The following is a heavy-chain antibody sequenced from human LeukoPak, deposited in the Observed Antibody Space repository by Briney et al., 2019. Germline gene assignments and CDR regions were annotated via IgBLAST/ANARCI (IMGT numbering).Heavy chain of an antibody. CDR3: ARGKGSFDY. D-gene: IGHD4-23*01. Sequence: GGSLRLSCAASGFTFSTYSMNWVRQAPGKGLECVSYMSSSGSIDYADSVKGRFTISRDNGKNSLYLQMNSLRDEDTAVYYCARGKGSFDYWGQGTLVTVSS. J-gene: IGHJ4*02. CDR2: MSSSGSI. CDR1: GFTFSTYS. V-gene: IGHV3-48*02.